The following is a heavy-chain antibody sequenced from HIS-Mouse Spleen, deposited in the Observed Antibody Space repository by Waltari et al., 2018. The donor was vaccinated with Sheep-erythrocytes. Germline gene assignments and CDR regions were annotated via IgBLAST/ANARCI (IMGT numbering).Heavy chain of an antibody. CDR2: IGTAGDT. CDR3: ARGIANWDAFDI. J-gene: IGHJ3*02. CDR1: GFTFSSYD. V-gene: IGHV3-13*01. D-gene: IGHD7-27*01. Sequence: EVQLVESGGGLVQPGGSLRLSCAASGFTFSSYDMHWVRQATGKGLEWVSAIGTAGDTYYPGSVKGRFTISRENAKNSLYLQMNSLRACDTAVYYCARGIANWDAFDIWGQGTMVTVSS.